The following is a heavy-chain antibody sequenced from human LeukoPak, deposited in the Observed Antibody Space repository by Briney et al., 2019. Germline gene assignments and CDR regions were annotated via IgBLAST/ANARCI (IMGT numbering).Heavy chain of an antibody. V-gene: IGHV3-23*01. D-gene: IGHD4-17*01. CDR2: ISGSGGST. Sequence: PGGSLRLSCAASGFTFSSYAMSWVRQAPGKGLEWVSAISGSGGSTYYADSVKGRFTISRDSSKNTLYLQMNSLRAGDTAVYYCAKSPYMTTVTQIFDYWGQGTLVTVSS. CDR1: GFTFSSYA. CDR3: AKSPYMTTVTQIFDY. J-gene: IGHJ4*02.